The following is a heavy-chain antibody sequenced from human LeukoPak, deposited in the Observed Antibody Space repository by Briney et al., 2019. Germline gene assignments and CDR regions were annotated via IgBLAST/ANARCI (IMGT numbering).Heavy chain of an antibody. CDR2: IYPGDSDT. J-gene: IGHJ4*02. V-gene: IGHV5-51*01. CDR1: GYSFTTYW. Sequence: GESLKIFCKDSGYSFTTYWIAWVRQMPGKGLEWMGIIYPGDSDTRYSPSFQGQVTISADKSISTAYLQWSSLKASDTAMYYCARLSGFPSHFDYWGQGTLVTVSS. CDR3: ARLSGFPSHFDY. D-gene: IGHD3-22*01.